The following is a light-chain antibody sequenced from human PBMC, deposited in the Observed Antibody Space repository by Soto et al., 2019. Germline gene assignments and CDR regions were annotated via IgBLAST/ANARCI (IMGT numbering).Light chain of an antibody. Sequence: DIQMTQSPSTLSASVGDRVTITCRASQSISSWLAWYQQKPGKAPRLLIYDASSLERGVPSRFSGSGSGTEFTLTISSLQPDDFATYYCQQYNSYSPVFTIGPGTRVDIK. J-gene: IGKJ3*01. CDR3: QQYNSYSPVFT. V-gene: IGKV1-5*01. CDR1: QSISSW. CDR2: DAS.